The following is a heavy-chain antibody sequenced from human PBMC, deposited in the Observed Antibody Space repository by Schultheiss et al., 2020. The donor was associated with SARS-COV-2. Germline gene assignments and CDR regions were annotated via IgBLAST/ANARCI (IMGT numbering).Heavy chain of an antibody. CDR3: AREGRRARDY. J-gene: IGHJ4*02. CDR2: ISSNGGST. CDR1: GFTFSSYA. Sequence: GGSLRLSCAASGFTFSSYAMHWVRQAPGKGLEYVSAISSNGGSTYYADSVKGRFTISRDNSKNTLYLQMNSLRAEDTAVYYCAREGRRARDYWGQGTLVTVSS. V-gene: IGHV3-64*04.